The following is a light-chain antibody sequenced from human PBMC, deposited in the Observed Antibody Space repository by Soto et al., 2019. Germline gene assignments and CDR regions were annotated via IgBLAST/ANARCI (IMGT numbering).Light chain of an antibody. CDR1: QSVSSN. J-gene: IGKJ1*01. CDR3: QQYNNWPRT. Sequence: EIVMTQSPATLSVSPGERATLSCRASQSVSSNLAWYQQKPGQAPRLLIYGASTRATGIPARFSGSGSGTEFTRTISRLQSEDFAVYSCQQYNNWPRTFGQGTKVEIK. V-gene: IGKV3-15*01. CDR2: GAS.